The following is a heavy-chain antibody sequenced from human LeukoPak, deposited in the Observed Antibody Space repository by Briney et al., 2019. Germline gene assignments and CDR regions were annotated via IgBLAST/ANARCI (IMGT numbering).Heavy chain of an antibody. J-gene: IGHJ4*02. V-gene: IGHV3-74*01. Sequence: GGSLRLSCAASGFTFSSYWMHWVRQAPGKGLVWVSRINSDGSSTSYADSVKGRFTISRDNAKNTLYLQMNSLRAEDTAVYYCARDPTPDYYDSSGYHDYWGQGTLVTVSS. CDR3: ARDPTPDYYDSSGYHDY. CDR1: GFTFSSYW. D-gene: IGHD3-22*01. CDR2: INSDGSST.